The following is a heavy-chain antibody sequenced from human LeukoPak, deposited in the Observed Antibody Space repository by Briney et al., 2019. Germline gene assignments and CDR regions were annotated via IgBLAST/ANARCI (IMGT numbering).Heavy chain of an antibody. CDR1: GFTFTKYS. D-gene: IGHD3-10*01. J-gene: IGHJ4*02. CDR2: ISSGSTTI. V-gene: IGHV3-48*01. CDR3: ARRESTTMVRGGVDY. Sequence: GGSLRLSCAASGFTFTKYSMRWVRQTPGKGLEWVSYISSGSTTIYYTDSVKGRFTISSDNAKNSLYLQMNSLRAEDTAVYYCARRESTTMVRGGVDYWGQGTLVTVSS.